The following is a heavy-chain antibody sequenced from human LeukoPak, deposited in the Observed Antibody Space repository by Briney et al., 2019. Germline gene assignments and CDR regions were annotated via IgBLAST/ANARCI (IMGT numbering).Heavy chain of an antibody. CDR1: GFTFGNYA. Sequence: PGGSLRLSCAASGFTFGNYAMSWVRQAPGKGLEWVSNINSGAGSKYYADSVMGRFTISRDNSKSSLFLQMDSLRAEDTAVYYCASEPIGYCSGGSCYTGDYWGQGTLVTVSS. J-gene: IGHJ4*02. D-gene: IGHD2-15*01. V-gene: IGHV3-23*01. CDR2: INSGAGSK. CDR3: ASEPIGYCSGGSCYTGDY.